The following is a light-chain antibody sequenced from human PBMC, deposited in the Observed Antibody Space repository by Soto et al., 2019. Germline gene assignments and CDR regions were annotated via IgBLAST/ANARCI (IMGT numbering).Light chain of an antibody. Sequence: EIVLTQSPGTLSLSPGERATLSCRASQSVSSDYLAWYQQKPGQTPKVLIYRASSRATGIPDRFSGSGSGTDFTLTISRLEPEDFAVYYCQQYGSSRTFGQGTKVDI. CDR2: RAS. CDR1: QSVSSDY. CDR3: QQYGSSRT. J-gene: IGKJ1*01. V-gene: IGKV3-20*01.